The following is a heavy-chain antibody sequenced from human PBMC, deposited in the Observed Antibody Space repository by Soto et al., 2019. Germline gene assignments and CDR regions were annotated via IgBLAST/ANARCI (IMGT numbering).Heavy chain of an antibody. CDR1: GFTFSNAW. J-gene: IGHJ4*02. Sequence: GSLRLSCAASGFTFSNAWMSWVRQAPGKGLEWVGRIKSKTDGGTTDYAAPVKGRFTISRDDSKNTLYLQMNSLKTEDTAVYYCAKDRGVIRPFDYWGQGTLVTVAS. D-gene: IGHD3-10*01. CDR3: AKDRGVIRPFDY. CDR2: IKSKTDGGTT. V-gene: IGHV3-15*01.